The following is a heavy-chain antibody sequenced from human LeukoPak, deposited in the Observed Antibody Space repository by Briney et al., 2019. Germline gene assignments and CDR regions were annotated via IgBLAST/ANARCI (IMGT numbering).Heavy chain of an antibody. Sequence: ASVKVSCKASGGTFSSYAISWVRQAPGQGLEWMGRIIPILGIANYAQKFQGRVTITTDESTSTAYMELSSLRSEDTAVYYCARVTVDLRVTGYYYYMDVWGKGTTVTVSS. CDR3: ARVTVDLRVTGYYYYMDV. J-gene: IGHJ6*03. V-gene: IGHV1-69*04. CDR1: GGTFSSYA. CDR2: IIPILGIA. D-gene: IGHD2-15*01.